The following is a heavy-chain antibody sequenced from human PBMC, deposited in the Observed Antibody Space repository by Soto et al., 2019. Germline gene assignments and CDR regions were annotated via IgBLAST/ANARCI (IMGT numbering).Heavy chain of an antibody. D-gene: IGHD3-3*01. V-gene: IGHV3-21*01. Sequence: GGSLRLSCAASGFTFSSYSMNWVRQAPGKGLEWVSSISSSSSYIYYADSVKGRFTISRDNAKNSLYLQMNSLRAEDTAVYYCAKARSLRFLELSRKFDAFDIWGQGTMVTVSS. CDR1: GFTFSSYS. CDR3: AKARSLRFLELSRKFDAFDI. CDR2: ISSSSSYI. J-gene: IGHJ3*02.